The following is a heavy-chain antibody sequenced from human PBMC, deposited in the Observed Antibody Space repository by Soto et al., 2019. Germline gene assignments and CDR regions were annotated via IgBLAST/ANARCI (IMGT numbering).Heavy chain of an antibody. CDR1: GYTFTSYA. Sequence: QVQLVQSGAEVKKPGASVKVSCKASGYTFTSYAMHWVRQAPGQRLEWMGWINAGNGNTKYSQKFQGRVTITRDTSASTAYMELSSLRSEDTAVYYCARDTGAVDYYYYGMDVWGQGTTVTVFS. CDR3: ARDTGAVDYYYYGMDV. J-gene: IGHJ6*02. D-gene: IGHD6-19*01. V-gene: IGHV1-3*01. CDR2: INAGNGNT.